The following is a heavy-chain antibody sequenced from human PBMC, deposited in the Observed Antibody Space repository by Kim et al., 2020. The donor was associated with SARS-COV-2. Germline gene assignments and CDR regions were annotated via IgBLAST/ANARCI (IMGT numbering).Heavy chain of an antibody. V-gene: IGHV4-39*01. J-gene: IGHJ2*01. Sequence: LKSRVTISVDTSKNQFSLKLSSVTAADTAVYYCARPTLGGGELSFWYFDLWGRGTLVTVSS. CDR3: ARPTLGGGELSFWYFDL. D-gene: IGHD3-16*01.